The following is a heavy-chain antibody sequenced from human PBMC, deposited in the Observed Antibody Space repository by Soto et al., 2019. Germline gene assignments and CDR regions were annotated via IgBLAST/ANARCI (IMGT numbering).Heavy chain of an antibody. D-gene: IGHD3-10*01. Sequence: ASVKVSCKASGYTFTSYDINWVRQATGQGLEWMGWMNPNSGNTGYAQKFQGRVTMTRNTSISTAYMELSSLRSEDTAVYYCARAVRGRRFGSYYYYMDVWGKGTTVTVSS. CDR3: ARAVRGRRFGSYYYYMDV. J-gene: IGHJ6*03. CDR1: GYTFTSYD. V-gene: IGHV1-8*01. CDR2: MNPNSGNT.